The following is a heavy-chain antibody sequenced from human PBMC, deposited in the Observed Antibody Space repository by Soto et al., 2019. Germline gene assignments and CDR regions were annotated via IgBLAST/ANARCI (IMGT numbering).Heavy chain of an antibody. D-gene: IGHD1-1*01. Sequence: PGGSLRLSCAASGFTFSDHYMSWIRQAPGKGLEWIGYSSNSASFTRYADSLKGRFSISRDNAKNSLYLQLSSLGGDDTAIYYCVRSGDNYTPLDSWGQGTPVTVSS. CDR2: SSNSASFT. CDR1: GFTFSDHY. CDR3: VRSGDNYTPLDS. V-gene: IGHV3-11*06. J-gene: IGHJ4*02.